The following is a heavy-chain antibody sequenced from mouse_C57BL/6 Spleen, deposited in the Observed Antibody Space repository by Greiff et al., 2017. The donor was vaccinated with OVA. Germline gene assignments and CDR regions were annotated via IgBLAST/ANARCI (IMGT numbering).Heavy chain of an antibody. CDR3: ARYYYGIHWYFDV. V-gene: IGHV1-69*01. CDR2: IDPSDSYT. D-gene: IGHD1-1*01. Sequence: QVQLQQSGAELVMPGASVKLSCKASGYTFTSYWMHWVKQRPGQGLEWIGEIDPSDSYTNYNQKFKGKSTLTVDKSSSTAYMQLSSLTSEDSAVYYCARYYYGIHWYFDVWGTGTTVTVSS. J-gene: IGHJ1*03. CDR1: GYTFTSYW.